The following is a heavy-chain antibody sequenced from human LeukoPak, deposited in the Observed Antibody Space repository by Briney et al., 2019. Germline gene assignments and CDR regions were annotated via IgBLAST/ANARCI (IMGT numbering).Heavy chain of an antibody. D-gene: IGHD1-26*01. V-gene: IGHV4-59*01. CDR2: IYYTGST. J-gene: IGHJ3*02. CDR3: ARDRSGSYFGDDDAFDI. Sequence: PSETLSLTCTVSGGSISRFHWSWIRQPPGKGLEWIGYIYYTGSTNYNPSLKSRVTLSVDTSKNQFSLKLSSVTAADTAVYYCARDRSGSYFGDDDAFDIWGQGTMVTVSS. CDR1: GGSISRFH.